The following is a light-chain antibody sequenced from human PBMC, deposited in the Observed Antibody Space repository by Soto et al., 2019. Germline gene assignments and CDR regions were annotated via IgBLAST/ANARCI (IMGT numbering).Light chain of an antibody. CDR3: TSYAGSSNWV. Sequence: QSALTQPPSASGSPGQSVTISCTGTGGDIGTYKYVSWYQQHPGQAPKLIIYEVSKRPSGVPSRFFGSKSGNTASLTVSGLQSEDEADYYCTSYAGSSNWVFGGGTKLTVL. J-gene: IGLJ3*02. CDR2: EVS. V-gene: IGLV2-8*01. CDR1: GGDIGTYKY.